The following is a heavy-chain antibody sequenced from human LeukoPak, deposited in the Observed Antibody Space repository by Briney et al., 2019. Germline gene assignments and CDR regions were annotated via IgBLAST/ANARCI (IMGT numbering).Heavy chain of an antibody. V-gene: IGHV4-39*02. Sequence: SETLSLTCIVSGGSISSSSYYWGWIRQPPGKGLEWIGSIYYSGSTYYNPSLKSRVTIYVDTSKNQFSLKLSSVTAADTAVYYCARETSQKGAHYMDVWGKGTTITISS. J-gene: IGHJ6*03. CDR1: GGSISSSSYY. D-gene: IGHD3-16*01. CDR2: IYYSGST. CDR3: ARETSQKGAHYMDV.